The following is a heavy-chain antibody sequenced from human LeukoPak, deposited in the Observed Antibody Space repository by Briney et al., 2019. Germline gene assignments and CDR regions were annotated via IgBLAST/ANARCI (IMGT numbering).Heavy chain of an antibody. CDR2: ISGSGGST. J-gene: IGHJ4*02. CDR3: AKVRWFGELLMLFDY. CDR1: GFTFSSYA. Sequence: GGSLRLSCAASGFTFSSYAMSWVRQAPGKGLEWVSAISGSGGSTYYADSVKGRFAISRDNSKNTLYLQMNSLRAEDTAVYYCAKVRWFGELLMLFDYWGQGTLVTVSS. V-gene: IGHV3-23*01. D-gene: IGHD3-10*01.